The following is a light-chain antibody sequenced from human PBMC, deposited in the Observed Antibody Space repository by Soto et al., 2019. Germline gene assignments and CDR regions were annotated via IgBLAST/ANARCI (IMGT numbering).Light chain of an antibody. Sequence: EIVVTHSPSTLAVSPGGRSNLSCRASQSVSSRYLDWYQQKPGQAPRLLIHDASNRATGIPARFSGSGSGTDLTLTISSLEPEDFAVYYCQQRSNWPRTFGHGTKVDIK. CDR1: QSVSSRY. CDR3: QQRSNWPRT. CDR2: DAS. V-gene: IGKV3-11*01. J-gene: IGKJ1*01.